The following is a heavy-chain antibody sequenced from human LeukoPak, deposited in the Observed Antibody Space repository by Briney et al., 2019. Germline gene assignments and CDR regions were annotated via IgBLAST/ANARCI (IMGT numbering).Heavy chain of an antibody. V-gene: IGHV3-73*01. Sequence: GESLKISFVASGFPFSDSAIHWVRPSSGKGLEWIGHMDKETNLYATALAASGKGRFTVSRNDSKNTAYLHMNSLKTEDTALYYCTRDSGTYIWFDPWGQGTLVTVSS. CDR2: MDKETNLYAT. J-gene: IGHJ5*02. CDR3: TRDSGTYIWFDP. CDR1: GFPFSDSA. D-gene: IGHD1-26*01.